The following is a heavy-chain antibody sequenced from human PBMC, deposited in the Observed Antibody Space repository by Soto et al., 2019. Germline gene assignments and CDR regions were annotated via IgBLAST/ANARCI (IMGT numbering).Heavy chain of an antibody. CDR1: GFTFSSYA. D-gene: IGHD3-22*01. J-gene: IGHJ4*02. CDR2: ISYDGSNK. V-gene: IGHV3-30-3*01. Sequence: LRLSCAASGFTFSSYAMHWVRQAPGKGLEWVAVISYDGSNKYYADSVKGRFTISRDNSKNTLYLQMNSLRAEDTAVYYCARSSGRYYDSSGPDYWGQGTLVTVSS. CDR3: ARSSGRYYDSSGPDY.